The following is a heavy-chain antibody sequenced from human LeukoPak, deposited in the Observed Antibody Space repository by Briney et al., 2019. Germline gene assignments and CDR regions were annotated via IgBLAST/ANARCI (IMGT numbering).Heavy chain of an antibody. V-gene: IGHV1-2*02. CDR3: AREVGDIVVVPAALSVRSRAFDI. CDR1: GYTFTDYY. CDR2: INPNSCGT. Sequence: ASVKVSCKASGYTFTDYYMHWVRQAPGQGLEWMGWINPNSCGTNYAQNFQGRVTMTRHPSISTAYMELSRLRSDATAVYYCAREVGDIVVVPAALSVRSRAFDIWGQGTMVTVSS. J-gene: IGHJ3*02. D-gene: IGHD2-2*01.